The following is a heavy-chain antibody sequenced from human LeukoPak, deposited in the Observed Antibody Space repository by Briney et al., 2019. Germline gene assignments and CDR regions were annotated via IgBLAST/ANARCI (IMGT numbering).Heavy chain of an antibody. V-gene: IGHV3-30*02. CDR2: ILTDGSWQ. CDR1: GFPFRDHN. CDR3: TTDNWGPRFDL. D-gene: IGHD7-27*01. J-gene: IGHJ5*02. Sequence: GGSLRLSCTASGFPFRDHNMHGARQAPGKGLERLNFILTDGSWQSYADSVKGRFAVSRAKSKDKLDLQMYSLSPDDTDLYYCTTDNWGPRFDLWGQGTLVTVSS.